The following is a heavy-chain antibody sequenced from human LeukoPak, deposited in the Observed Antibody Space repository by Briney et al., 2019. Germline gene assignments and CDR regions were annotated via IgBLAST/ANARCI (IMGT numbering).Heavy chain of an antibody. D-gene: IGHD2-2*01. V-gene: IGHV1-69*04. CDR3: ARGLLGYCSSTSCYESKNWFDP. CDR1: GGTFSSYA. J-gene: IGHJ5*02. Sequence: SVKVSCKASGGTFSSYAISWVRQAPGQGLEWMGRIIPILGIANYAQKFQVRVTITADKSTSTAYMELSSLRSEDTAVYYCARGLLGYCSSTSCYESKNWFDPWGQGTLVTVSS. CDR2: IIPILGIA.